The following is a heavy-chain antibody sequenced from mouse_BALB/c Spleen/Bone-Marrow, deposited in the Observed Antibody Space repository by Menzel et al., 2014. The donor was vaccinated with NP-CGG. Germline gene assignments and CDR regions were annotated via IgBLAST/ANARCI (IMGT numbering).Heavy chain of an antibody. V-gene: IGHV1S29*02. Sequence: EVQLQQSGPELVKPGASVKISCKASGYTFTDYNMHWMKQSHGKSLEWIGYIYPYNGGTGYNQKFKNKATLTVDSSSSPASMELRSLTSEGSAVYSCARRDGNYVGYFDFWGQGTTLTVSS. CDR3: ARRDGNYVGYFDF. CDR2: IYPYNGGT. D-gene: IGHD2-1*01. CDR1: GYTFTDYN. J-gene: IGHJ2*01.